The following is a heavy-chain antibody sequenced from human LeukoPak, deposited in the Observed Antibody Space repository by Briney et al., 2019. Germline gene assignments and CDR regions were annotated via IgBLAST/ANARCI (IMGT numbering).Heavy chain of an antibody. CDR2: ISSSSSYI. Sequence: PGGSPRLSCAASGFTFSSYSMNWVRQAPGKGLEWVSSISSSSSYIYYADSVKGRFTISRDNAKNSLYLQMNSLRAEDTAVYYCARDWSGYYTGVDYWGQGTLVTVSS. J-gene: IGHJ4*02. CDR1: GFTFSSYS. D-gene: IGHD3-3*01. V-gene: IGHV3-21*01. CDR3: ARDWSGYYTGVDY.